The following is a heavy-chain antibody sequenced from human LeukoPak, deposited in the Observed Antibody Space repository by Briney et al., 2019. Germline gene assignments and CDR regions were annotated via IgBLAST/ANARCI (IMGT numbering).Heavy chain of an antibody. Sequence: ASVKVSCKASGYTFTSYGISWVRQAPGQGLEWMGWISAYNGNTNHAQKLQGRVTMTTDTSTSTAYMELRSLRSDDTAVYYCARVAAAVYYFDYWGQGTLVTVSS. V-gene: IGHV1-18*01. D-gene: IGHD6-13*01. CDR2: ISAYNGNT. CDR3: ARVAAAVYYFDY. CDR1: GYTFTSYG. J-gene: IGHJ4*02.